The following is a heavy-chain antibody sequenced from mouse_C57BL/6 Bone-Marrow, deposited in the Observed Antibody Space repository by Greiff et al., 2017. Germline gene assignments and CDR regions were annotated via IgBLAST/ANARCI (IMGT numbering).Heavy chain of an antibody. J-gene: IGHJ4*01. D-gene: IGHD2-5*01. Sequence: QVQLQQPGAELVRPGTSVKLSCKASGYTFTSYWMHWVKQRPGQGLEWIGVIDPSDSYTNYNQKFKGKATLTVDTSSSTAYMQLSSLTSEDSAVYYCARSGGYSISLYYYAMDYWGQGTSVTVSS. V-gene: IGHV1-59*01. CDR1: GYTFTSYW. CDR3: ARSGGYSISLYYYAMDY. CDR2: IDPSDSYT.